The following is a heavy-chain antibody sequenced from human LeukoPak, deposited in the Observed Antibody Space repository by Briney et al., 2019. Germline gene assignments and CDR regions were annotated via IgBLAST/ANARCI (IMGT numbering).Heavy chain of an antibody. Sequence: SETLSLTCTVSNDSISSGDYYWNWIRQPPGKGLEWIGYIFHRGGTSYNPSLKSRVTISVDRSKNQFSLKLNSVTAADTAVYYCARGPYYYGSGSYSYYFDYWGQGTLVTVSS. V-gene: IGHV4-30-4*01. CDR2: IFHRGGT. CDR1: NDSISSGDYY. CDR3: ARGPYYYGSGSYSYYFDY. D-gene: IGHD3-10*01. J-gene: IGHJ4*02.